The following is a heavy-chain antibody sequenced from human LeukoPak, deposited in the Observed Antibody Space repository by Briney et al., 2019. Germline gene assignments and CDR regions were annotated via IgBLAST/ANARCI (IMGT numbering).Heavy chain of an antibody. CDR1: GGSISSYY. CDR2: IYYSGST. V-gene: IGHV4-59*01. CDR3: ARDKPPWIQLED. J-gene: IGHJ4*02. Sequence: PSETLSLTCTVSGGSISSYYWSWLRQPPGKGLEWIGYIYYSGSTNYNPSLKSRVTISVDTSKNQFSLKLSSVTAADTAVYYCARDKPPWIQLEDWGQGTLVTVSS. D-gene: IGHD5-18*01.